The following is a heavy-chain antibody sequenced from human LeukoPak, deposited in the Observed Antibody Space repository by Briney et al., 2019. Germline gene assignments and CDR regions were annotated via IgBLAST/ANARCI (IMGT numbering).Heavy chain of an antibody. CDR2: INPNSGGT. CDR1: GYTFTGYY. D-gene: IGHD3-3*01. CDR3: ARGPDFWSGYHIDY. J-gene: IGHJ4*02. Sequence: ASVKVSCKASGYTFTGYYMHWVRQAPGQGLEWMGRINPNSGGTNYAQKFQGRVTMTRDTSISTAYMELSRLRSDDTAVYYCARGPDFWSGYHIDYWGQGTLVTVSS. V-gene: IGHV1-2*06.